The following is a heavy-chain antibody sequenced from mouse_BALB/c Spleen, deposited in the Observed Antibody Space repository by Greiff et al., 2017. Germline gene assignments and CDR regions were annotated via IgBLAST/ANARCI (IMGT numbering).Heavy chain of an antibody. Sequence: DVKLQESGAGLVKPSQSLSLTCSVTGYSITSGYYWNWIRQFPGNQLEWMGYISYDGSNNYNPSLKNRTSITRDTSTNTFFLKLNSVTTEDTATYYCARGEGLLRAMDYWGQGTSVTVSS. V-gene: IGHV3-6*02. CDR1: GYSITSGYY. CDR2: ISYDGSN. D-gene: IGHD2-3*01. J-gene: IGHJ4*01. CDR3: ARGEGLLRAMDY.